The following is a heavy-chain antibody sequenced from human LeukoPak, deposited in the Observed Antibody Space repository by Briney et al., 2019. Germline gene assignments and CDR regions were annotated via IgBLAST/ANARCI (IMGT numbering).Heavy chain of an antibody. CDR1: GFTFSSYW. V-gene: IGHV3-74*01. D-gene: IGHD6-19*01. CDR3: ARDVSSGWNLFDY. J-gene: IGHJ4*02. CDR2: INSDGSST. Sequence: GGSLRLSCAASGFTFSSYWMHWVRQVPGEGLVWVSRINSDGSSTNYADSVKGRFTISRDNAKNSLYLQMNSLRAEDTAVYYCARDVSSGWNLFDYWGQGTLVTVSS.